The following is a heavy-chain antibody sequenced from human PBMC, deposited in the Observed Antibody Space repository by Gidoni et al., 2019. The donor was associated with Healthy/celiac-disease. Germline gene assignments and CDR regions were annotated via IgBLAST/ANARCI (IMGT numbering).Heavy chain of an antibody. J-gene: IGHJ4*02. V-gene: IGHV3-9*01. CDR2: ISWNSGSI. CDR1: GFTFEDYA. Sequence: EVQLVESGGGLVQPGRSLRLSCAAPGFTFEDYAMHWVRQAPGKGLEWVSGISWNSGSIGYADSVKGRFTISRDNAKNSLYLQMNSLRAEDTALYYCAKDLRYDFWSGYPTRSIFDYWGQGTLVTVSS. D-gene: IGHD3-3*01. CDR3: AKDLRYDFWSGYPTRSIFDY.